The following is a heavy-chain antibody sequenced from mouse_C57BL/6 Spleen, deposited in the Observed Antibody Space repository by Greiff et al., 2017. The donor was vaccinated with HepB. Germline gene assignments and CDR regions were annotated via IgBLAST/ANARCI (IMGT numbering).Heavy chain of an antibody. Sequence: EVKLMESGGGLVKPGGSLKLSCAASGFTFSSYAMSWVRQTPEKRLEWVATISDGGSYTYYPDNVKGRFTISRDNAKNNLYLQMSHLKSEDTAMYYCARDGAYDLYAMDYWGQGTSVTVSS. CDR3: ARDGAYDLYAMDY. CDR1: GFTFSSYA. CDR2: ISDGGSYT. J-gene: IGHJ4*01. V-gene: IGHV5-4*01. D-gene: IGHD2-3*01.